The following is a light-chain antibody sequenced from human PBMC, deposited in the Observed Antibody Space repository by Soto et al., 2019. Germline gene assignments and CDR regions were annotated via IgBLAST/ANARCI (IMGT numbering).Light chain of an antibody. V-gene: IGKV3-15*01. J-gene: IGKJ1*01. CDR1: QSVAGN. Sequence: EIVMTQSPATLSVSPGERATLSCRASQSVAGNLAWYQHKPCQAPRLLIYGASTRATGIPARFSGSGSGTEFTLTISSLQSEEFAVYYCQQYNNWPPWTFGQGTKVEIK. CDR2: GAS. CDR3: QQYNNWPPWT.